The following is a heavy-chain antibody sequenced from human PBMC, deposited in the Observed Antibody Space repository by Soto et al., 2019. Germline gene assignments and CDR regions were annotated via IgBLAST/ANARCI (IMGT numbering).Heavy chain of an antibody. Sequence: QVQLQESGPGLVKPSETLSLTCTVSGGSISSYYWSWIRQPPGKGLEWIGYIYYSGSTNYNPSLKSRVTVSVDASKNQFSLKLSSVTATCTAVYYCARRIAAHQDHNWFDSWGQGTLVTVSS. CDR1: GGSISSYY. V-gene: IGHV4-59*01. D-gene: IGHD6-13*01. CDR2: IYYSGST. CDR3: ARRIAAHQDHNWFDS. J-gene: IGHJ5*01.